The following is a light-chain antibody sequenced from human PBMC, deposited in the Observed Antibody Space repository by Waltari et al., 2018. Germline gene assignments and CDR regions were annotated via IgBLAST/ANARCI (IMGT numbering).Light chain of an antibody. J-gene: IGKJ1*01. CDR1: QDISNF. CDR2: SAS. CDR3: QKYNDAPRT. V-gene: IGKV1-27*01. Sequence: DIQMTQSPSSLSASIGDRVTITCRASQDISNFLAWFQHKVGKVPKLLIYSASTLQSGVPSRFIGSGSGTDFTLTISGLQPEDVATYYCQKYNDAPRTFGQGTKVEIK.